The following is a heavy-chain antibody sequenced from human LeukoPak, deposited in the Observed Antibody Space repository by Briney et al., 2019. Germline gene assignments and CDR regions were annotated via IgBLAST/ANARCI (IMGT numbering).Heavy chain of an antibody. CDR3: ARDNREQQLVPPTFDY. Sequence: GGSLRLSCAASGFTLSSYAMHWVRQAPGKGLEWVAVISYDGSNKYYADSVKGRFTISRDNSKNTLYLQMNSLRAEDTAVYYCARDNREQQLVPPTFDYWGQGTQVTVSS. J-gene: IGHJ4*02. V-gene: IGHV3-30-3*01. CDR1: GFTLSSYA. CDR2: ISYDGSNK. D-gene: IGHD6-13*01.